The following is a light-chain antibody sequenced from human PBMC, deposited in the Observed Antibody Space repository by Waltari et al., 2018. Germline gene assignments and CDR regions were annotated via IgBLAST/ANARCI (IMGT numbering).Light chain of an antibody. CDR3: YSYAGSHE. CDR2: DVS. V-gene: IGLV2-11*01. Sequence: QSALTQPRSVSGSPGQSVTVSCSGTSSAMCDYDCVSWYQHPPGKAPKLLIYDVSKRPSGVPARFSASKSGNTASLTISGLQAEDEADYYCYSYAGSHEFGGGTKLTVL. CDR1: SSAMCDYDC. J-gene: IGLJ2*01.